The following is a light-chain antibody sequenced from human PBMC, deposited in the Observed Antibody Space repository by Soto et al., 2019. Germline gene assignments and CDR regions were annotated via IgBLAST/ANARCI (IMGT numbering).Light chain of an antibody. CDR2: DVY. CDR3: SSYTTSSTVV. V-gene: IGLV2-14*01. Sequence: QSALTQPASVSGSTGQSITISCTGTSSDVGGYNYVSWFQQHPGKAPNLMIYDVYRRPSGVSYRFSGSKSGNTASLTISGLQAEDEADYYCSSYTTSSTVVFGGGTKLTVL. CDR1: SSDVGGYNY. J-gene: IGLJ2*01.